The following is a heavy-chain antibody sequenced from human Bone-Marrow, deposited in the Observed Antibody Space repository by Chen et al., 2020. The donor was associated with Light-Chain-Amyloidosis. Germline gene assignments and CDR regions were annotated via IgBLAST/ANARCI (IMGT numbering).Heavy chain of an antibody. J-gene: IGHJ4*02. CDR2: ISGSGGSP. CDR1: GFTFSSYA. D-gene: IGHD1-26*01. Sequence: EVQLLESGGGLVQPGGSLRLSCAASGFTFSSYAMSWVRQAPGKGLELVSAISGSGGSPYYADAVKGRFTISRDNSKNTLYLQMNSLRAEDTAVYYCAKEGSIVGAPSDYWGQGTLVTVSS. V-gene: IGHV3-23*01. CDR3: AKEGSIVGAPSDY.